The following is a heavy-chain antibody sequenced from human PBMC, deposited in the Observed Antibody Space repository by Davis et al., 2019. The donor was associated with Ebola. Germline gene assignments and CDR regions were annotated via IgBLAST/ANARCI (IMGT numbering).Heavy chain of an antibody. J-gene: IGHJ4*02. CDR1: GFTFSSYS. CDR2: ISSSSSYI. CDR3: ARDPKGDY. Sequence: LSLTCAASGFTFSSYSMNWVRQAPGKGLEWVSSISSSSSYIYYADSVKGRFTISRDNAKNSLYLQMNSLRAEDTAVYYCARDPKGDYWGQGTLVTVSS. V-gene: IGHV3-21*01.